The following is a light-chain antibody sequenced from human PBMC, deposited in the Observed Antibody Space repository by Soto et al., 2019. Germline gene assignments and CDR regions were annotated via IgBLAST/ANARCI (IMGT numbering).Light chain of an antibody. CDR2: WAS. Sequence: DIVMTQSPDSLAVSLGERATINCKSSQSVLYSSNNKNYLAWYQQKPGQPPKLLIYWASTRESGVPDRFSVSGSGTDFTLTISSLQAEDVAVYYCQQYYSTPVTFGRGTKVDIK. CDR3: QQYYSTPVT. V-gene: IGKV4-1*01. CDR1: QSVLYSSNNKNY. J-gene: IGKJ3*01.